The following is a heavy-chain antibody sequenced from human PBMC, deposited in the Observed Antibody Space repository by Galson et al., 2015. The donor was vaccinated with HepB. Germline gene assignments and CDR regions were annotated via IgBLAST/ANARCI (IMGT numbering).Heavy chain of an antibody. CDR3: AKATHSGWYGPKDGNDY. CDR1: GFTFSSYA. Sequence: SLRLSCAASGFTFSSYAMSWVRQAPGKGLEWVSTISGSGGTTYYTDSVKGRFTISRDNSKNTLSLQMNNLRAEDTAVYYCAKATHSGWYGPKDGNDYWGQGTLVTVSS. J-gene: IGHJ4*02. V-gene: IGHV3-23*01. CDR2: ISGSGGTT. D-gene: IGHD6-19*01.